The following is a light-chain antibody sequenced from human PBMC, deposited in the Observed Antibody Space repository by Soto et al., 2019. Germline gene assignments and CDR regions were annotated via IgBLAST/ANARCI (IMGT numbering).Light chain of an antibody. CDR1: QSVGIY. V-gene: IGKV3-11*01. J-gene: IGKJ5*01. CDR2: DAS. CDR3: QHRSTWPRA. Sequence: EIVLTQSPATLSLSPGERATLSCRASQSVGIYLGWYQQRPGQAPRLLIYDASKRAAGIPARFSGSGSGTDFTLTINSLEPEDVAVYYCQHRSTWPRAFGQGTRLAIK.